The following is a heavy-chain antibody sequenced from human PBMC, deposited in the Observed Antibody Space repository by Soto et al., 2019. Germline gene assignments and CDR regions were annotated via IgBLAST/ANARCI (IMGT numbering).Heavy chain of an antibody. CDR3: ARDAAQGWFDP. CDR2: IYYSGST. D-gene: IGHD2-15*01. J-gene: IGHJ5*02. V-gene: IGHV4-59*01. CDR1: GGSISSYY. Sequence: QVQLQESGPGLVKPSETLSLTCTVSGGSISSYYWSWIRQPPGKGLEWIGYIYYSGSTNYNPSLTSRVTISVDTSKNQFCLKLSSVTAADTAVYYCARDAAQGWFDPWGQGTLVTVSS.